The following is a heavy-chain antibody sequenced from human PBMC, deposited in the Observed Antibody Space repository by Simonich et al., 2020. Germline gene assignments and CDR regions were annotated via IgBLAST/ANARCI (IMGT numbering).Heavy chain of an antibody. CDR3: ARHAGFAFDI. D-gene: IGHD6-13*01. V-gene: IGHV4-39*01. CDR1: GVSIRSGRYY. J-gene: IGHJ3*02. Sequence: QLQLQESGPGLVKPSEPLSLTCTVSGVSIRSGRYYWGWIRQPPGKGMEWIGSIYYSGSTDYNPSLKSRVTISVDTSKNQFSLKLSSVTAADTAVYYCARHAGFAFDIWGQGTMVTVSS. CDR2: IYYSGST.